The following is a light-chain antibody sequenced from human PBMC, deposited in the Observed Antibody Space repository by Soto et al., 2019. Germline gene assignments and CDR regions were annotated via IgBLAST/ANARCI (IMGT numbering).Light chain of an antibody. Sequence: EIVLTQSPGTLSLSPGERATLSCRASQTISHNNLAWYQQKPGQAPRLLMYGASHRATGIPDRFSGSGSGTDFTLTISRLEPDDFAVYYCQQYGSSPGTFGQGTKVDI. CDR2: GAS. CDR3: QQYGSSPGT. J-gene: IGKJ1*01. CDR1: QTISHNN. V-gene: IGKV3-20*01.